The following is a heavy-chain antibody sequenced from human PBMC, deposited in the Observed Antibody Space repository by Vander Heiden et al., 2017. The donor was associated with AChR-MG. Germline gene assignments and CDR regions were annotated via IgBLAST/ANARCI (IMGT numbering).Heavy chain of an antibody. D-gene: IGHD3-16*02. Sequence: EVQLLESGGGLVQPGGSLRLSCAASGFTFSSHAMGGVRQAPGKGLEWVSAISGSGGRTYYADSVKGRFTISRDNSKNTLYLQMNSLRAEDTAVYYCAKDLWGSYRSGTPNWFDPWGQGTLVTVSS. CDR2: ISGSGGRT. CDR1: GFTFSSHA. V-gene: IGHV3-23*01. CDR3: AKDLWGSYRSGTPNWFDP. J-gene: IGHJ5*02.